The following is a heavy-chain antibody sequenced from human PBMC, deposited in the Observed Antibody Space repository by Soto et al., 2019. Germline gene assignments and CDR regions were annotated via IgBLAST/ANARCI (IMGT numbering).Heavy chain of an antibody. J-gene: IGHJ6*03. V-gene: IGHV3-9*01. D-gene: IGHD3-3*01. CDR2: ISWNSGSI. CDR1: GFTFDDYA. Sequence: GGSLRLSCAASGFTFDDYAMHWVRQAPGKGLEWVSGISWNSGSIGYADSVKGRFTISRDNAKNSLYLQMNSLRAEDTALYYCAKDIRNYDFWSGYANPSNYYYYYMDVWGKGTTVTVSS. CDR3: AKDIRNYDFWSGYANPSNYYYYYMDV.